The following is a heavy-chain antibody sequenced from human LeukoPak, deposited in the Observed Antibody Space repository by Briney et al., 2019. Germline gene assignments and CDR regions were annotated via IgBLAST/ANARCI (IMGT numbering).Heavy chain of an antibody. CDR1: GFTFSSYS. Sequence: GGSLRLSCAASGFTFSSYSMNWVRQAPGKGPEWVSSISSSSSYIYYADSVKGRFTISRDNAKNSLYLQMNSLRAEDTAVYYCARDSAFGFYYGMDVWGQGTTVTVSS. CDR2: ISSSSSYI. J-gene: IGHJ6*02. V-gene: IGHV3-21*01. CDR3: ARDSAFGFYYGMDV. D-gene: IGHD3-3*01.